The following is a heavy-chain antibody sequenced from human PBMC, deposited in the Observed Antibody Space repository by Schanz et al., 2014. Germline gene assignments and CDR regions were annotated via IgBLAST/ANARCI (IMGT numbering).Heavy chain of an antibody. CDR1: GFTFSSYG. CDR3: VKDLQRELLRDDHYYGMDV. Sequence: LVESFLFLVQPGRSLRLSCAASGFTFSSYGMHWVRQVPGKGLEWVAVVCYDGSKKYYADSVKGRFTTSRDNSKNTMYLQMNSLRAEDTAVYYCVKDLQRELLRDDHYYGMDVWGQGTTVTVSS. D-gene: IGHD1-26*01. J-gene: IGHJ6*02. V-gene: IGHV3-33*06. CDR2: VCYDGSKK.